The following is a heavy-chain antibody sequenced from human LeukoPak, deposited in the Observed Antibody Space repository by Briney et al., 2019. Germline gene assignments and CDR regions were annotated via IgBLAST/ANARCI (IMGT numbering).Heavy chain of an antibody. V-gene: IGHV3-48*01. CDR2: ISDSGI. D-gene: IGHD2-21*01. Sequence: GGSLRLSCATSGFTFTNYGMNWVRQAPGKGLEWVSYISDSGILYADSVKARFTISRDNARNSLYLQMNSLRAEDTAVYYCAIIGCYRGVCHFDVWGQGTMVTVSS. J-gene: IGHJ3*01. CDR1: GFTFTNYG. CDR3: AIIGCYRGVCHFDV.